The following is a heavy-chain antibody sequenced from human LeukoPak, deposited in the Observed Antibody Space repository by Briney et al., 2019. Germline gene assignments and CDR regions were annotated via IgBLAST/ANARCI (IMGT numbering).Heavy chain of an antibody. J-gene: IGHJ4*02. D-gene: IGHD2-15*01. Sequence: GRSLRLSCAASGFTFSSYWMHWVRQAPGKGLVWVSRITSDGSDTSYADSVKARFLISRDNGKNTLYLQMNSLGAEDTAVYYCARGGHQRGGPFDYWGQGTLVTVSS. V-gene: IGHV3-74*01. CDR1: GFTFSSYW. CDR2: ITSDGSDT. CDR3: ARGGHQRGGPFDY.